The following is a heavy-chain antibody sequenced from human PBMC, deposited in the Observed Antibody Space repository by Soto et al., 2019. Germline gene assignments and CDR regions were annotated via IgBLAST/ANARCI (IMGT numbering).Heavy chain of an antibody. D-gene: IGHD2-2*01. CDR1: AGYISTGNYY. CDR3: VSRQLLVYLVEYYG. J-gene: IGHJ6*01. V-gene: IGHV4-30-4*01. CDR2: IYYSGTT. Sequence: SETLSLTCNVSAGYISTGNYYWSWIRQSPGKGLEWIGHIYYSGTTYYNPSLKSRITISVDASKNQFSLNLSSVTAADTAIYYCVSRQLLVYLVEYYG.